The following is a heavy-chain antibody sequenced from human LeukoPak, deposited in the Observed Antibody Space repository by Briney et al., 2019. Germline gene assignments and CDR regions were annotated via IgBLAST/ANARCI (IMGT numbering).Heavy chain of an antibody. D-gene: IGHD3-16*02. V-gene: IGHV1-18*01. CDR3: ARDGVMITFGGVIVIDY. CDR2: ISAYNGDT. J-gene: IGHJ4*02. CDR1: GYTFTSYG. Sequence: APAKVSCKASGYTFTSYGISWVRQAPGQGLEWMGWISAYNGDTNYSQKLQGRVTMTTDTSTSTAYMELRSLRSDDTAVYYCARDGVMITFGGVIVIDYWGQGTLVTVSS.